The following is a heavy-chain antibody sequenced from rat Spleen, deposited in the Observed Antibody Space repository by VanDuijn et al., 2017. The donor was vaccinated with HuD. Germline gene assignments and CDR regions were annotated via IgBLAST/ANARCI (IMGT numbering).Heavy chain of an antibody. CDR3: AYYYDGYYHPNWFAY. CDR2: IKAKSNNYAT. CDR1: GFTFSTAW. D-gene: IGHD1-12*03. J-gene: IGHJ3*01. Sequence: EVQVLESGGGLVQPGNSLKLSCATSGFTFSTAWMYWYRQFPEKRLEWVARIKAKSNNYATDYTESVKGRFTISRDDSNSGIYLQMNNLKEEDTAIYYCAYYYDGYYHPNWFAYWGQGTLVTVSS. V-gene: IGHV6-6*01.